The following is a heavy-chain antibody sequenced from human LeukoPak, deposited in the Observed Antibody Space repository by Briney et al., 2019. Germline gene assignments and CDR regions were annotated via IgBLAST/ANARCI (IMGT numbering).Heavy chain of an antibody. CDR1: GYKFTKYA. V-gene: IGHV1-18*01. CDR3: ARDRFAGDYGTFDY. Sequence: ASVTVSCKASGYKFTKYAISWVRQAPGQGLEWMGWISVSNGNTNFAQKFQGRVTMATDTFTSTAYMELRSLRSDDTAVYYCARDRFAGDYGTFDYWGQGTLVTVSS. D-gene: IGHD4-17*01. CDR2: ISVSNGNT. J-gene: IGHJ4*02.